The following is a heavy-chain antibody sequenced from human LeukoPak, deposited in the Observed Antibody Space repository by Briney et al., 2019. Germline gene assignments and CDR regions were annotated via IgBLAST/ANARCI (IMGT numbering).Heavy chain of an antibody. CDR3: ARPRRRGYEGSYYFDY. CDR1: GYTFTGYY. Sequence: ASAKVSCKASGYTFTGYYMHWVRQAPGQGLEWMGWINPNSGGTNYAQKFQGRVTMTRDTSISTAYMELSRLRSDDTAVYYCARPRRRGYEGSYYFDYWGQGTLVTVSS. J-gene: IGHJ4*02. CDR2: INPNSGGT. D-gene: IGHD5-12*01. V-gene: IGHV1-2*02.